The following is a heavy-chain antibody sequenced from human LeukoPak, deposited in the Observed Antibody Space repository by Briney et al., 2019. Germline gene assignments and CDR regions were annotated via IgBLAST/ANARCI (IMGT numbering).Heavy chain of an antibody. V-gene: IGHV3-33*01. CDR1: GFTFSSYG. J-gene: IGHJ6*02. CDR2: IWYDGSNK. CDR3: ARLNYYYYGMDV. Sequence: GRSLRLSCAASGFTFSSYGMHWVRQAPGEGLEWVAVIWYDGSNKYYADSVKGRFTISRDNSKNTLYLQMNSLRAEDTAVYYCARLNYYYYGMDVWGQGTTVTVSS.